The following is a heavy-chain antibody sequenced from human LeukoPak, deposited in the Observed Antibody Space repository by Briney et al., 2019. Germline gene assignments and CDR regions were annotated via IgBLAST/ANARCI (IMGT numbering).Heavy chain of an antibody. CDR2: ISYDGSNK. J-gene: IGHJ4*02. CDR1: GFTFSSYA. V-gene: IGHV3-30-3*01. CDR3: ARSVPDYTRFDY. Sequence: GVSLRLSCAASGFTFSSYAMHWVRQAPGKGLEWVAVISYDGSNKYYADSVKGRFTISTDNSRNTVFLQMNSLRADDTALYYCARSVPDYTRFDYWGQGTLVTVSS. D-gene: IGHD4-4*01.